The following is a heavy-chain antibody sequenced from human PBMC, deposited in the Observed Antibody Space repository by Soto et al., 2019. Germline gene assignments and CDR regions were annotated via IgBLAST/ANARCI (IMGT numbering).Heavy chain of an antibody. V-gene: IGHV3-21*01. CDR3: ATSKGSKGYSYGSFDY. D-gene: IGHD5-18*01. CDR1: GFTFSSYS. J-gene: IGHJ4*02. CDR2: ISSSSSHI. Sequence: GGSLRLSCAASGFTFSSYSMNWVRQAPGKGLEWVSSISSSSSHIYYADSVKGRFTISRDNAKNSLYLQMNSLRAEDTAVYYCATSKGSKGYSYGSFDYWGQGTLVTVSS.